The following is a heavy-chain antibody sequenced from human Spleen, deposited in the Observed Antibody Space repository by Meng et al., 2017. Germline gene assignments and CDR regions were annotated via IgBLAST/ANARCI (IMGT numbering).Heavy chain of an antibody. D-gene: IGHD6-19*01. CDR3: AIVWAGPYYYYYSAMDV. Sequence: SETLSLTCAVYGGSFSGYNWNWIRQPPGKGLEWIGEINDSGSTNYNPSLKSRVTMPIDTSKNQFPLKLSSVTAADTALYYCAIVWAGPYYYYYSAMDVWDRGTAVTVSS. J-gene: IGHJ6*02. CDR1: GGSFSGYN. CDR2: INDSGST. V-gene: IGHV4-34*01.